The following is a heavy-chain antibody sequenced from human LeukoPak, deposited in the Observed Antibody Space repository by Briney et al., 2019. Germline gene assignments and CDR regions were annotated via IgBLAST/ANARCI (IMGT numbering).Heavy chain of an antibody. Sequence: ASVKVSCKASGYTFTGYYIHWVRQAPGQRLEWMGWINPNSGGTNYAQKFQGWVTMTRDTSISTAYMELSRLRSDDTAVYYCAGPLYCSSTSCPLQHWGQGTLVTVSS. D-gene: IGHD2-2*01. CDR1: GYTFTGYY. CDR2: INPNSGGT. CDR3: AGPLYCSSTSCPLQH. J-gene: IGHJ1*01. V-gene: IGHV1-2*04.